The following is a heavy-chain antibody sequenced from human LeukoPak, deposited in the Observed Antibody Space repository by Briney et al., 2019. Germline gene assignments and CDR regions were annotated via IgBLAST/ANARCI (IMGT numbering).Heavy chain of an antibody. V-gene: IGHV3-33*06. Sequence: GGSLRLSCAVSGFTFSTYGMHWVRQAPGKRLEWVAVIWYDGSNKYYADSVKGRFTISRDNSKNTLYLQMNSLRAEDTAVYYCAKDVAFDIWGQGTMVTVSS. CDR3: AKDVAFDI. CDR2: IWYDGSNK. CDR1: GFTFSTYG. J-gene: IGHJ3*02.